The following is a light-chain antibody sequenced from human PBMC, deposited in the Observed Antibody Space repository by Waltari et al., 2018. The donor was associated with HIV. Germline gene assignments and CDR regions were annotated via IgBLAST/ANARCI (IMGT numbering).Light chain of an antibody. V-gene: IGKV2-28*01. CDR2: LAS. Sequence: DIVMTQSPLSLSVTPGEPASISCRSSQSLLHSNGYNSLDWYLQKPGQSPLLLIYLASNRASGVPDRFSGSGSGTDFTLRISRVEAEDVGVYFCMQALLSPTFGQGTKVEI. J-gene: IGKJ1*01. CDR3: MQALLSPT. CDR1: QSLLHSNGYNS.